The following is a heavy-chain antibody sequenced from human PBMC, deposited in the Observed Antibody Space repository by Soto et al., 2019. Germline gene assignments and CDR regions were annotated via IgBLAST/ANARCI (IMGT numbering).Heavy chain of an antibody. CDR3: AKEPVAQASGWYADY. Sequence: QLLESGGGLVQPGGSLRLSCAASGFTFSTYVMSWVRQAPGKGLEWISAISGSGRTTYYADSVKGRFTISRDNSKNTLYVQMGSLRAEDTAVYYCAKEPVAQASGWYADYWGQGTLVTVSS. CDR2: ISGSGRTT. CDR1: GFTFSTYV. D-gene: IGHD6-19*01. J-gene: IGHJ4*02. V-gene: IGHV3-23*01.